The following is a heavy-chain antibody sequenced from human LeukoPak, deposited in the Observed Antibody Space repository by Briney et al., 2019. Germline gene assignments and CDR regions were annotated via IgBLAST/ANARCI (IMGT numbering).Heavy chain of an antibody. CDR2: ISWNSGSI. CDR1: GFTFDDYA. V-gene: IGHV3-9*01. Sequence: GGSLRLSCAASGFTFDDYAMHWVRQAPGKGLEWVSGISWNSGSIGYADSVKGRFTISRDNAKNSLYLQMNSLRAEDTALYYCARDDHGDYVGPFDYWGQGTLVTVSS. D-gene: IGHD4-17*01. J-gene: IGHJ4*02. CDR3: ARDDHGDYVGPFDY.